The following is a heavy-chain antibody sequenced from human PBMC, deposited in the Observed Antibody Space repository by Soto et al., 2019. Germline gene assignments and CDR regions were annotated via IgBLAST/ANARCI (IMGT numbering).Heavy chain of an antibody. D-gene: IGHD1-26*01. CDR1: GGSISSYY. J-gene: IGHJ4*01. V-gene: IGHV4-59*01. CDR3: ATTPPSYYVHLDY. Sequence: SETLSLTCTVSGGSISSYYGSWIRQPPGKGLEWIGYIYYSGSTNYNPSLKSRVTISVDTSKNQFSLKLSSVTAADTAVYYCATTPPSYYVHLDYWGQGTLVTVSS. CDR2: IYYSGST.